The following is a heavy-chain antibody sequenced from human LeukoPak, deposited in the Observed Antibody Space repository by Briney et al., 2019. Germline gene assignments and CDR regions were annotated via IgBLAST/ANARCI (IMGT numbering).Heavy chain of an antibody. CDR1: GFTFSSYA. V-gene: IGHV3-23*01. D-gene: IGHD1-26*01. Sequence: GGSLRLSCAASGFTFSSYAMSWVRQAPGKGLEWVSAISGSGGSTYYADSVKGRFTISRDNSKNTLYLQMNSLRAKDTAVYYCAKGSVGGATSGPFDYWGQGTLVTVSS. J-gene: IGHJ4*02. CDR2: ISGSGGST. CDR3: AKGSVGGATSGPFDY.